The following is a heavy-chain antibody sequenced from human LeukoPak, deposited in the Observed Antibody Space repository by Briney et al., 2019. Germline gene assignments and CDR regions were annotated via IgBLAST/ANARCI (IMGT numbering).Heavy chain of an antibody. V-gene: IGHV3-23*01. D-gene: IGHD3-22*01. Sequence: PGGSLRLSCAASGFTFSSYAMSWVRQAPGKGLEWVSAISGSGGSTYYADSVKGRFTISRDNSKNTLYLQMNSLRAEDTAVYYCAKDRVNYYDSSARQDAFDIWGQGTMVTVSS. CDR3: AKDRVNYYDSSARQDAFDI. CDR1: GFTFSSYA. J-gene: IGHJ3*02. CDR2: ISGSGGST.